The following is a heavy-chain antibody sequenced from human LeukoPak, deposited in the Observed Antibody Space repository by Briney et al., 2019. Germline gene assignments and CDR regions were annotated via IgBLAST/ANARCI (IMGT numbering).Heavy chain of an antibody. J-gene: IGHJ5*02. CDR1: GGSFSGYY. D-gene: IGHD3-22*01. Sequence: SETLSLTCAVSGGSFSGYYWSWIRQPPGKGLEWIGEITNSGSTKYNPSLKSRVTISVDTSKKQISLKLSSVTAAGTAVYFCGRGRVVIWYNLFDPWGQGTLVTVPS. V-gene: IGHV4-34*01. CDR3: GRGRVVIWYNLFDP. CDR2: ITNSGST.